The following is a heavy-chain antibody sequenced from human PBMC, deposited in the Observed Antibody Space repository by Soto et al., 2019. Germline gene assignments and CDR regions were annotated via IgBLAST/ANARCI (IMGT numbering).Heavy chain of an antibody. Sequence: QVQLVESGGGVVQPGTSLRLSCAASGFTFSSYAMHWVRQAPGKGLEWVAVVSYDGSHEFYADFVEGPFTIARDNSKDTLYLQMNSLRTEDTAVYYCAKDVNDPHNYGDYNFHCWGQGTLVTVSS. D-gene: IGHD4-17*01. V-gene: IGHV3-30*18. J-gene: IGHJ4*02. CDR2: VSYDGSHE. CDR1: GFTFSSYA. CDR3: AKDVNDPHNYGDYNFHC.